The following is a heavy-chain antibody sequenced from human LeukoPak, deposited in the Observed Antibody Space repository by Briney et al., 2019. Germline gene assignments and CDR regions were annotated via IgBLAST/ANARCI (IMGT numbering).Heavy chain of an antibody. V-gene: IGHV1-18*01. Sequence: ASVKVSCKASGYTFTSYGISWVREAPGQGLERMGWISAYNGNTNYAQKLQGRVTMTAYMELRSLRSDDTAVYYCARDVPSTMIVVVAGFDCWGQGTLVTVSS. D-gene: IGHD3-22*01. CDR3: ARDVPSTMIVVVAGFDC. CDR1: GYTFTSYG. CDR2: ISAYNGNT. J-gene: IGHJ4*02.